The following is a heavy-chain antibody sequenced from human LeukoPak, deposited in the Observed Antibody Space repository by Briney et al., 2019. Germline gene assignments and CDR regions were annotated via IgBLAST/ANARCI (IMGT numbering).Heavy chain of an antibody. Sequence: QPGGSLRLSCAASGFTFSSYGMHWVRQAPGKGLEWVAFIRYDGSNKYYADSVKGRFTISRENSKHTLYLKMNSLRAEDTAVYYCAKGGGIGYYFDYWGQGTLVTVSS. CDR1: GFTFSSYG. CDR2: IRYDGSNK. D-gene: IGHD2-15*01. J-gene: IGHJ4*02. CDR3: AKGGGIGYYFDY. V-gene: IGHV3-30*02.